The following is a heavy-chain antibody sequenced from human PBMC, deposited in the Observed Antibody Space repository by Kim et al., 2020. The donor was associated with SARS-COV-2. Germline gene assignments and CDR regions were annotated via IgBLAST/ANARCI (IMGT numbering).Heavy chain of an antibody. Sequence: GGSLRLSCAASGFTFSSYAMSWVRQAPGKGLEWVSAISGSGGSTYYADSVKGRFTISRDNSKNTLYLQMNSLRAEDTAVYYCAKDSGWDSSGWTRLEGIDYWGQGTLVTVSS. V-gene: IGHV3-23*01. CDR1: GFTFSSYA. CDR3: AKDSGWDSSGWTRLEGIDY. CDR2: ISGSGGST. D-gene: IGHD6-19*01. J-gene: IGHJ4*02.